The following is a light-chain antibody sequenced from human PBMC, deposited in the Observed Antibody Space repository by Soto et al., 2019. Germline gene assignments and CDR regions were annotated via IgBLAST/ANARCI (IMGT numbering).Light chain of an antibody. CDR1: QRVSSRY. V-gene: IGKV3-20*01. Sequence: EIVLTQSAGTLSLSPGERATISCRTSQRVSSRYFAWFQQRPGQVPRLLIFGSSSRAPGIPDRFSGSGSGTDFTLTISRLEPADFGVYYCQQYYHSPRTFGQGTKVEIK. J-gene: IGKJ1*01. CDR2: GSS. CDR3: QQYYHSPRT.